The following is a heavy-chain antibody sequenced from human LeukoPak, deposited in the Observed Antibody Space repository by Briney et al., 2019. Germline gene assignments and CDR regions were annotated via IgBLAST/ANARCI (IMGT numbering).Heavy chain of an antibody. CDR1: GFTFSSYG. J-gene: IGHJ4*02. V-gene: IGHV3-30*03. CDR2: ISYDGSNK. CDR3: ARECSTSCHGGY. D-gene: IGHD2-2*01. Sequence: PGRSLRLSCAASGFTFSSYGMHWVRQAPGKGLEWVAVISYDGSNKYYADSVKGRFTISRDNAKNSLYLQMNSLRAEDTAVYYCARECSTSCHGGYWGQGTLVTVSS.